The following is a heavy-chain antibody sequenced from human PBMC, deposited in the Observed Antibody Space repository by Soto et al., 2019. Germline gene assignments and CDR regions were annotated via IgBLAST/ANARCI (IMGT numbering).Heavy chain of an antibody. CDR3: VKDRHPDRHYDLWSGRTIYSSWFDR. Sequence: GASVKVSCKASGYTFTSYDINWVRQATGQGLEWMGWMNPNSGNTGYAQKFQGRVTMTRNTSISTAYMELSSLRSEDTAVYYCVKDRHPDRHYDLWSGRTIYSSWFDRWGQGTLVTVSS. V-gene: IGHV1-8*01. D-gene: IGHD3-3*01. J-gene: IGHJ5*02. CDR2: MNPNSGNT. CDR1: GYTFTSYD.